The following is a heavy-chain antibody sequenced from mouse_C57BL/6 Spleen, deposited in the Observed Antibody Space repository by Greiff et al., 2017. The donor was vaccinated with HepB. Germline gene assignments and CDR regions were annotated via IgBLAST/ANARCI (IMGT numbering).Heavy chain of an antibody. Sequence: EVKLVESGPELVKPGDSVKISCKASGYSFTGYFMNWVMQSHGKSLEWIGRINPYNGDTFYNQKFKGKATLTVDKSSSTAHMELRSLTSEDSAVYYCVYGYYFDYWGQGTTLTVSS. D-gene: IGHD1-1*01. CDR2: INPYNGDT. V-gene: IGHV1-20*01. J-gene: IGHJ2*01. CDR1: GYSFTGYF. CDR3: VYGYYFDY.